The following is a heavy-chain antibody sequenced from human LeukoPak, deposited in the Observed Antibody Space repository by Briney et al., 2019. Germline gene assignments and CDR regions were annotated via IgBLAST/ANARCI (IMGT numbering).Heavy chain of an antibody. CDR1: GFTFSSYA. D-gene: IGHD5-18*01. CDR3: ARVWDGYSGEDY. V-gene: IGHV3-48*01. Sequence: GGSLRLSCAASGFTFSSYAMSWVRQAPGKELEGISYITSSSSTIHYADSVKGRFTISRDNAKKSLYLQMNSLRADDTAVYYCARVWDGYSGEDYWGQGTLVTVSS. J-gene: IGHJ4*02. CDR2: ITSSSSTI.